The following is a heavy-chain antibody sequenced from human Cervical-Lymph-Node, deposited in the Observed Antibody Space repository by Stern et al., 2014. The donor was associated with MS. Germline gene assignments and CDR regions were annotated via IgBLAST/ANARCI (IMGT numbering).Heavy chain of an antibody. D-gene: IGHD2-15*01. Sequence: VQLVESGAEVKKPGASVKVSCKASGYTFTSYGISWVRQAPGQGLEWMGWISPYNGNTNYGRKLQGGVPMTTDTSTSRAYMELRSLRSDDTAVYYCARGLLGSENAFDIWGQGTMVTVSS. J-gene: IGHJ3*02. CDR2: ISPYNGNT. V-gene: IGHV1-18*01. CDR1: GYTFTSYG. CDR3: ARGLLGSENAFDI.